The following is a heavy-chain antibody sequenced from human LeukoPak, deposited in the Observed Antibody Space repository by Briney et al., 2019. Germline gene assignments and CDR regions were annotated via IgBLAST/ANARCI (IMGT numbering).Heavy chain of an antibody. Sequence: PSETLSLTCTVSGGSISSSSYYWGWIRQPPGKGLEWIGSIYYSGSTYYDPSLKSRVTISVDTSKNQFSLKLSSVTAADTAVYYCARVYYYDSSVDYWGQGTLVTVSS. CDR1: GGSISSSSYY. CDR2: IYYSGST. D-gene: IGHD3-22*01. J-gene: IGHJ4*02. V-gene: IGHV4-39*07. CDR3: ARVYYYDSSVDY.